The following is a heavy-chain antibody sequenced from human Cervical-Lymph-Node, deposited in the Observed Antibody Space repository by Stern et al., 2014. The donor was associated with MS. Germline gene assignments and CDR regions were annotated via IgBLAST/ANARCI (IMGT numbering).Heavy chain of an antibody. V-gene: IGHV4-59*01. J-gene: IGHJ4*02. Sequence: QVQLQESGPGLVKPSETLSLTCTVSGASISTYYWTWLRQPPGKGLEWIGYIYNRGNTKYNPSLKSRVTISVDTSKNQFSLKLGSVTAADTAVYYCARARGSYHPHFDYWGQGSLVTVSS. CDR3: ARARGSYHPHFDY. CDR2: IYNRGNT. D-gene: IGHD1-26*01. CDR1: GASISTYY.